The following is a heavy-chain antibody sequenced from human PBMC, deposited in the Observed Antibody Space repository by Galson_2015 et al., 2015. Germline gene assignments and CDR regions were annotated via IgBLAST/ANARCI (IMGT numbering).Heavy chain of an antibody. D-gene: IGHD2-2*01. Sequence: SLRLSCAASGFTFGDYAMSWFRQAPGKGLEWVGFIRSKAYGGTTEYATSVKGRFTISRDDSKSIAYLQMNSLKTEDTAVYYCTRAGGYCSSTSCYSSDAFDIWGQGTMVTVSS. V-gene: IGHV3-49*03. CDR1: GFTFGDYA. J-gene: IGHJ3*02. CDR2: IRSKAYGGTT. CDR3: TRAGGYCSSTSCYSSDAFDI.